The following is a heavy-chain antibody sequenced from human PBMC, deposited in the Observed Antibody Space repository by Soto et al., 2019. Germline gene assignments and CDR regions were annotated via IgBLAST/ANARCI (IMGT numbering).Heavy chain of an antibody. D-gene: IGHD3-16*01. J-gene: IGHJ4*02. CDR3: ATDGAY. CDR2: VSYDEESQ. Sequence: QVQLVESGGDVVQPGTSLRLSCATSGFNFRNSIMHWVRQAPGKGLEWVALVSYDEESQGYADSVKGRFTISRDKSKNTLYLQMNSLKVDDTAVFYCATDGAYWGQGTLVPVSS. CDR1: GFNFRNSI. V-gene: IGHV3-30*04.